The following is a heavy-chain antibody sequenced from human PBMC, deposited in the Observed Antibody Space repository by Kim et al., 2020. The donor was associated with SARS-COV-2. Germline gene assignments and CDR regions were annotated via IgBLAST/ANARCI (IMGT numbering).Heavy chain of an antibody. CDR3: AREGYSYGYYYGMDV. Sequence: QKFQGRVTMTRDTSTSTVYMELSSLRSEDTAVYYCAREGYSYGYYYGMDVWGQGTTVTVSS. V-gene: IGHV1-46*01. J-gene: IGHJ6*02. D-gene: IGHD5-18*01.